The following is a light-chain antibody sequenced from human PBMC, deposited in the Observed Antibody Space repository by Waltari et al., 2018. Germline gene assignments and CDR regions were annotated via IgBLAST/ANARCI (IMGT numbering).Light chain of an antibody. V-gene: IGLV8-61*01. CDR3: ALYLGSGIWV. Sequence: QTVVTQEPSFSVSPGGTVTLPCGLSSGSVSTSHYPSWSQQTPGQAPRTLIYSTFTRSSGVLDRFSGSIVGNKAALTITGAQADDESEFYCALYLGSGIWVFGGGTRLTVL. CDR1: SGSVSTSHY. CDR2: STF. J-gene: IGLJ3*02.